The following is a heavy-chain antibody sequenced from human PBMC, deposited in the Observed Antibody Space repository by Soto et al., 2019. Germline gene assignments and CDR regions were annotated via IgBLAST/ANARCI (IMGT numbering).Heavy chain of an antibody. CDR3: ASSRLGVADYFDY. CDR2: IYPGDSDT. Sequence: PGESLKISCKGSGYSFTSYWIGWVRQMPGKGLEWMGIIYPGDSDTRYSPSFQGQVTISADKSISTAYPQWSSLKASDTAMYYCASSRLGVADYFDYWGQGTLVTVSS. J-gene: IGHJ4*02. D-gene: IGHD6-19*01. V-gene: IGHV5-51*01. CDR1: GYSFTSYW.